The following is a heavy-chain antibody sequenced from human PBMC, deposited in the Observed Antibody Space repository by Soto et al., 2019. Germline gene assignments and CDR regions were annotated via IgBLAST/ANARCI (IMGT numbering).Heavy chain of an antibody. CDR2: IVPIYRTA. V-gene: IGHV1-69*13. Sequence: SVEVSCKXSGGTFSSYRFNWVRQARGQGLEWLGGIVPIYRTADYAQKFQGRVTITADESTRTVHMELSSLKSQDTALYYCARDSGAKLSSSWGQGTLVTVSS. J-gene: IGHJ4*02. CDR3: ARDSGAKLSSS. CDR1: GGTFSSYR. D-gene: IGHD6-13*01.